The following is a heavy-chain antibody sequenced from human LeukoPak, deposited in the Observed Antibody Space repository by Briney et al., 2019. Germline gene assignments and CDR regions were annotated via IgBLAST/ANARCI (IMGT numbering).Heavy chain of an antibody. CDR3: ARYRKGYCSSTSCYRYFSGQFDY. V-gene: IGHV4-31*11. CDR2: IYYSGST. CDR1: GGSISSGGYY. Sequence: PSQTLSLTCAVSGGSISSGGYYWSWIRQHPGKGLEWIGYIYYSGSTYYNPSLKSRVTISVDTSKNQFSLKLSSVTAADTAVYYCARYRKGYCSSTSCYRYFSGQFDYWGQGTLVTVSS. D-gene: IGHD2-2*02. J-gene: IGHJ4*02.